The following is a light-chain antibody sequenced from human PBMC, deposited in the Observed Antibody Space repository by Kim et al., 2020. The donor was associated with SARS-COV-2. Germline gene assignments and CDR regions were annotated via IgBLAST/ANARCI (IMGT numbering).Light chain of an antibody. CDR3: MQALQTPIT. CDR2: LGS. J-gene: IGKJ5*01. V-gene: IGKV2-28*01. Sequence: EPASISCRSSQSLLHTIGYNYLDWYLQKPGQSPQLLIYLGSNRASGVPDRFSGSGSGTDFTLKISRVEAEDVGVYYCMQALQTPITFGQGTRLEIK. CDR1: QSLLHTIGYNY.